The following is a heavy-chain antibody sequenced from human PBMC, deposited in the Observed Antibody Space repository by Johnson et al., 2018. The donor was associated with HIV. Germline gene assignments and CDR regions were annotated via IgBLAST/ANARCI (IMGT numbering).Heavy chain of an antibody. CDR1: GFTFSDAW. V-gene: IGHV3-15*01. J-gene: IGHJ3*02. CDR2: IKGKTDGGTT. Sequence: VQLVESGGGLVKPGGSLRLSCAASGFTFSDAWMTWVRQAPGKGLEWIGRIKGKTDGGTTDYDAPVKGRFTISRDDSKNTLYLQMNRLKTEDTAVYYCTTLSLITMIVVVIDAFDIWGQGTMVTVSS. D-gene: IGHD3-22*01. CDR3: TTLSLITMIVVVIDAFDI.